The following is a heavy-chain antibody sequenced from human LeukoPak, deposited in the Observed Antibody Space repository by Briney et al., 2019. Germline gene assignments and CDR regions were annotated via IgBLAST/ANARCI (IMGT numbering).Heavy chain of an antibody. Sequence: GESLKISCKGSGYSFTTYWIGWVRQMPGKGLEWMGIIYPDDSHTRYSPSFQGQVTISADKSINTAYLQWNTLKASDTAMYYCARLTTCSSGWLDYWGQGTLVTVSS. CDR1: GYSFTTYW. D-gene: IGHD6-19*01. CDR2: IYPDDSHT. CDR3: ARLTTCSSGWLDY. V-gene: IGHV5-51*01. J-gene: IGHJ4*02.